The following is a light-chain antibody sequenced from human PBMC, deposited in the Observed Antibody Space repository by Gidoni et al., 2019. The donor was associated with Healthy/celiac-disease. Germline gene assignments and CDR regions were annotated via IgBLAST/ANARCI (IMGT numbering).Light chain of an antibody. V-gene: IGLV3-21*02. CDR1: NIGSNS. CDR3: HVWDSSSDHWV. Sequence: QPPSVSVAPGQTARITCGGNNIGSNSVHWYQQKPGQAPVLVVYEDSDRPSGIPEQFAGSNSGNTATLTISRGEAGDEADYYCHVWDSSSDHWVFGGGTKLTVL. CDR2: EDS. J-gene: IGLJ3*02.